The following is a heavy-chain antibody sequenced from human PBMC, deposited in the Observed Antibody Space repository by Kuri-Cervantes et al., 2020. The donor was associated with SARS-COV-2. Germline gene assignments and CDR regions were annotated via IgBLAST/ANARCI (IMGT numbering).Heavy chain of an antibody. V-gene: IGHV1-18*01. CDR3: ARYKASDILTGYYWGFDY. CDR1: GYAFTGYG. D-gene: IGHD3-9*01. Sequence: ASVKVSCKTSGYAFTGYGISWVRQAPGQGLEWMGWISAYNGNTNYAQKLQGRVTMTTDTSTSTAYMELRSLRSDDTAVYYCARYKASDILTGYYWGFDYWGQGTLVTVSS. CDR2: ISAYNGNT. J-gene: IGHJ4*02.